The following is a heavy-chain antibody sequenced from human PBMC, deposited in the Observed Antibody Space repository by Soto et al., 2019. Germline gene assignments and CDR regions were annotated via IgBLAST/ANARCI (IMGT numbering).Heavy chain of an antibody. Sequence: GGSLRLSCAASGFTFSDYYMSWIRQAPGKGLEWVSYISSSGSTIYYADSVKGRFTISRDNAKNSLYLQMNSLRAEDTAVYYCARSPIRFLEWLLPHTPGYYYMDVWGKGTTVTVSS. CDR1: GFTFSDYY. D-gene: IGHD3-3*01. J-gene: IGHJ6*03. V-gene: IGHV3-11*01. CDR2: ISSSGSTI. CDR3: ARSPIRFLEWLLPHTPGYYYMDV.